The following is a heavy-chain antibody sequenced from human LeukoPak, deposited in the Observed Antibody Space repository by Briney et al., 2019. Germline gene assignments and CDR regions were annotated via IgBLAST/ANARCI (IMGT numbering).Heavy chain of an antibody. CDR2: IYYSGST. CDR1: ADSFSSHY. Sequence: SETLSLTCAVSADSFSSHYWTWTRQSPGKGLEWIGYIYYSGSTNYNPSLKSRVTISVDTSKNQFSLKLSSVTAAGTAVYYCARDRGYHSGSYYRYFDYWGQGTLVTVSS. V-gene: IGHV4-59*11. CDR3: ARDRGYHSGSYYRYFDY. J-gene: IGHJ4*02. D-gene: IGHD1-26*01.